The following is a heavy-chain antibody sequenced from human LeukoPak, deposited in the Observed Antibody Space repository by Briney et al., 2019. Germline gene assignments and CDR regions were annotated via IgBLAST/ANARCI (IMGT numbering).Heavy chain of an antibody. CDR2: IYYSGST. J-gene: IGHJ5*02. Sequence: PSETLSPTCTVSGGSISSSSYYWGWIRQPPGKGLEWIGSIYYSGSTYYNPSLKSRVTISVDTSKNQFSLKLSSVTAADTAVYYCARDGTTVVTGLDPWGQGTLVTVSS. CDR1: GGSISSSSYY. CDR3: ARDGTTVVTGLDP. V-gene: IGHV4-39*07. D-gene: IGHD4-23*01.